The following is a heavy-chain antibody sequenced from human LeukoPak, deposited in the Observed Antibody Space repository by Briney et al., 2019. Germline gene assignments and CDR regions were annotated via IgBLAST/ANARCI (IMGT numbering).Heavy chain of an antibody. Sequence: ASVKVSCKASGYTFTSDEIHWVRQATGQGLEWMGWMNPNSGNTGYAQRFQGRVTITRNTSVSRVYMELSSLRSEDTAVYYCARDNSIADRGWWFDPWGQGTLVTVSS. J-gene: IGHJ5*02. V-gene: IGHV1-8*03. CDR3: ARDNSIADRGWWFDP. CDR2: MNPNSGNT. CDR1: GYTFTSDE. D-gene: IGHD1-20*01.